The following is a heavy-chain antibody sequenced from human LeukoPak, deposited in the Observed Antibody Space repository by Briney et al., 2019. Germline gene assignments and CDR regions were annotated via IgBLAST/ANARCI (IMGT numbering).Heavy chain of an antibody. CDR2: IYPGDSDT. CDR1: GYSFTRYY. Sequence: GESLKISCKGSGYSFTRYYIGWVRQMPGKGLECMGIIYPGDSDTRYSPSFQGQVTISADKSISTAYLQWSSLKASDTAMYYCARYRYCSAGNCYGPDYWGQGTLVTVSS. V-gene: IGHV5-51*01. J-gene: IGHJ4*02. D-gene: IGHD2-15*01. CDR3: ARYRYCSAGNCYGPDY.